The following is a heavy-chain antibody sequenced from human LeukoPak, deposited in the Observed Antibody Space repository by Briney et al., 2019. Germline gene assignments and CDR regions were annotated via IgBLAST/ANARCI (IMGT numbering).Heavy chain of an antibody. CDR2: ISSSSSYI. J-gene: IGHJ4*02. V-gene: IGHV3-21*01. CDR3: ARVEGYSSPAFDY. Sequence: PGGSLRLSCAASGFTFSSYSMNWVRQAPGKGLEWVSSISSSSSYIYYADSVKGRFTISRDNAKNSLYLQMNSLRAEDTAVYYCARVEGYSSPAFDYWGQGTLVTVSS. CDR1: GFTFSSYS. D-gene: IGHD6-13*01.